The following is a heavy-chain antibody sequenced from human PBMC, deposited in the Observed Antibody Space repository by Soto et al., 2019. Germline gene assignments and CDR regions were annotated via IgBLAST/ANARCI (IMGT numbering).Heavy chain of an antibody. Sequence: QVQLVQSGAEVKKPGSSVKVSCKASGGTFSSYAISWVRQATGQGLEWMGGIIPIFGTANYAQKFQGRVTITADESTSTAYMELSSLRSEDTAVYYCARMRADIVVVPSAIPNYYYYGMDVWGQGTTVTVSS. D-gene: IGHD2-2*02. CDR2: IIPIFGTA. CDR3: ARMRADIVVVPSAIPNYYYYGMDV. V-gene: IGHV1-69*01. J-gene: IGHJ6*02. CDR1: GGTFSSYA.